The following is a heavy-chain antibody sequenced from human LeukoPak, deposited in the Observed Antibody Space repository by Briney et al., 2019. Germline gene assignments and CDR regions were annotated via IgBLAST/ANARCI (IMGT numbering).Heavy chain of an antibody. CDR1: GFTFGDYA. CDR3: SGVIRGPSYYENFDF. D-gene: IGHD3-16*01. Sequence: GGSLRLSCAASGFTFGDYAMSWFRQAPGSGLEWVGFIRNKVYGGTPEYGASVKDRFIISRDDSKSITFLQMNSLKAEDTAVYYCSGVIRGPSYYENFDFWGQGTLVTVSS. J-gene: IGHJ4*02. CDR2: IRNKVYGGTP. V-gene: IGHV3-49*03.